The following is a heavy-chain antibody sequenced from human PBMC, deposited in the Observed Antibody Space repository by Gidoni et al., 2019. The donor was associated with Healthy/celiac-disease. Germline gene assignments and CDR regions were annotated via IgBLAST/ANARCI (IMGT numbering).Heavy chain of an antibody. Sequence: EGQLLESGGGLVQPGGSLRLSCAASGFTFSSYAMSWVRQAPGKGLEWVSAISGSGGSTYYADSVKGRFTISRDNSKNTLYLQMNSLRAEDTAVYYCANYQIVIAAAGTGYYYGMDVWGQGTTVTVSS. J-gene: IGHJ6*02. CDR3: ANYQIVIAAAGTGYYYGMDV. V-gene: IGHV3-23*01. CDR2: ISGSGGST. D-gene: IGHD6-13*01. CDR1: GFTFSSYA.